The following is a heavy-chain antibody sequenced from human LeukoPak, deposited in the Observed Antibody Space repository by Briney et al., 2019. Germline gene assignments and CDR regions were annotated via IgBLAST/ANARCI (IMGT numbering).Heavy chain of an antibody. D-gene: IGHD3-10*01. CDR1: GGSISSGGYY. J-gene: IGHJ4*02. CDR2: IYYSGIT. CDR3: AREDYYGSGSYYTYYFDY. V-gene: IGHV4-30-4*08. Sequence: SQTLSLTCTVSGGSISSGGYYWSWIRQHPGKGLEWIGYIYYSGITYYNPSLKSRVTISVDTSKNQFSLKLSSVTAADTAVYYCAREDYYGSGSYYTYYFDYWGQGTLVTVSS.